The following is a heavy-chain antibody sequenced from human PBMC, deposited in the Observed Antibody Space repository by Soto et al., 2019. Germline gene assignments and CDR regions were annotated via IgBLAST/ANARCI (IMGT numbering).Heavy chain of an antibody. Sequence: QLQLQESGPGLVKPSETLSLTCTVPGVSISSSSYYWGWIRQPTGKWLEWIGDIYYSGSTYYKPSLKSRVTISVDTSKNQFSLKLSSVTAADTAVYYCASSGVYGDYDAFDIWGQGTMVTVSS. CDR3: ASSGVYGDYDAFDI. D-gene: IGHD4-17*01. J-gene: IGHJ3*02. V-gene: IGHV4-39*01. CDR1: GVSISSSSYY. CDR2: IYYSGST.